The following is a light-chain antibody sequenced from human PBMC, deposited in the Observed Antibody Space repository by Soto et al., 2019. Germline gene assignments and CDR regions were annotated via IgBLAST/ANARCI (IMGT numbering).Light chain of an antibody. J-gene: IGKJ5*01. CDR2: GAS. CDR3: QQYDSSPTS. Sequence: EIVLTQSPGTLSLSQGEGATLSCRASQSVSSSYLAWYQQKPGQAPRLLIYGASTRATGIPDTFSGSGCGKDFTLTISGLEPEDFAVYYCQQYDSSPTSFGQGTRLEIK. V-gene: IGKV3-20*01. CDR1: QSVSSSY.